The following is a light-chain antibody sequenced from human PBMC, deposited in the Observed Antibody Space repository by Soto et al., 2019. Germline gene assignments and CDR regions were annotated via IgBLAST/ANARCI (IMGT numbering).Light chain of an antibody. CDR3: QSYDRPLSARYV. V-gene: IGLV1-40*01. J-gene: IGLJ1*01. Sequence: QSVLTQPPSVSGAPGQRVTISCTGSSSNIGAGYDVHWYQQRPGTAPKLLIFGNINRPSGVPDRFSGSKSGTSASLAITGLQAEDEGDYYCQSYDRPLSARYVFGTGTKVTVL. CDR2: GNI. CDR1: SSNIGAGYD.